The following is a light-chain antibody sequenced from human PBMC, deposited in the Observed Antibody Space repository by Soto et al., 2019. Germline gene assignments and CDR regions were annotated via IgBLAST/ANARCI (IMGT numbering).Light chain of an antibody. V-gene: IGKV2-28*01. Sequence: DIVMTQSPLSLPVTPGEPASISCRYSHSLLHRSGYNYLTWYLQKPGQSPQLLIYLGSSRASGVPDRFSGSGSGTEFTLKISRVEAEDVGVYYCMQALQTPLTFGGGTKVEIK. CDR1: HSLLHRSGYNY. J-gene: IGKJ4*01. CDR2: LGS. CDR3: MQALQTPLT.